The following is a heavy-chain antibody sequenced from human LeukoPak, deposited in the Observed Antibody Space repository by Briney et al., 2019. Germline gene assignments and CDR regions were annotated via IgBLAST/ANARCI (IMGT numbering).Heavy chain of an antibody. CDR1: RFRLSSYA. CDR3: ARGGPPTATTRPGRYYYYMDV. J-gene: IGHJ6*03. CDR2: ISQSGGAT. Sequence: PGGSLRISCGASRFRLSSYAMIWVRQAPGKGLEWVSGISQSGGATYYADSVKGRFTVSRDNSKNTVYLQMNSLRAEDTAVYYCARGGPPTATTRPGRYYYYMDVWGKGTTVTVSS. V-gene: IGHV3-23*01. D-gene: IGHD4-11*01.